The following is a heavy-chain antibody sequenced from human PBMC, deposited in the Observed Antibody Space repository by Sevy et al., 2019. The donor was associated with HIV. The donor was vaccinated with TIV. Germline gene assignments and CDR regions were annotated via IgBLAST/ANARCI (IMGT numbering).Heavy chain of an antibody. CDR1: GFTFSSYD. J-gene: IGHJ6*02. D-gene: IGHD3-10*01. V-gene: IGHV3-13*01. CDR2: IGTVGDT. CDR3: ARDSFTSKNYYGMDV. Sequence: GGSLRLSCAASGFTFSSYDMHWVRQSTGKGLEWVSAIGTVGDTYYPGSVKGRFTISRENAKNPLYLQMNSLRAGDTAVYYCARDSFTSKNYYGMDVWGQGTTVTVSS.